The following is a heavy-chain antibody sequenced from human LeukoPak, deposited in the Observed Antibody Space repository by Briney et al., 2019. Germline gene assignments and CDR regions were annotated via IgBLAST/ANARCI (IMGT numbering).Heavy chain of an antibody. CDR3: AALRGGYNWAGNYFDY. V-gene: IGHV4-4*07. CDR2: IYTSGST. J-gene: IGHJ4*02. CDR1: GGSISSYY. D-gene: IGHD5-24*01. Sequence: PSETLSLTCTVSGGSISSYYWSWIRQPAGKGLEWIGRIYTSGSTNYNPSPKSRVTMSVDTSKNQFSLKLSSVTAADTAVYYCAALRGGYNWAGNYFDYWGQGTLVTVSS.